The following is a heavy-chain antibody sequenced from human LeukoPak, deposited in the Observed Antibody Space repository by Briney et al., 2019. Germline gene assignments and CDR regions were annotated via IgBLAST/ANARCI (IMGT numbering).Heavy chain of an antibody. CDR1: GFTFSSYA. J-gene: IGHJ4*02. Sequence: GGSLRLSCAASGFTFSSYAMSWDRQAPGKGLEWVSAISGSGGSTYYADSVKGRFTISRDNSKNTLYLQMNSLRAEDTAVYYCAKPPVDTAMGIPEFDYWGQGTLVTVSS. CDR2: ISGSGGST. CDR3: AKPPVDTAMGIPEFDY. D-gene: IGHD5-18*01. V-gene: IGHV3-23*01.